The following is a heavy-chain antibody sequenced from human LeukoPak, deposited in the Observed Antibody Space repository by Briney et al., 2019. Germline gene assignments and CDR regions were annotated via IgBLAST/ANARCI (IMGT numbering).Heavy chain of an antibody. CDR2: ISSSSHTI. Sequence: GGSLRLSCAASTFTFSSYNMNWVRQAPGKGLEWVSYISSSSHTIYYADSVKGRFTISRDNAKNSLYLQMNSLRAEDTAVYYCARENYDILTGYPRHFDYWGQGTLVTVSS. D-gene: IGHD3-9*01. V-gene: IGHV3-48*04. J-gene: IGHJ4*02. CDR3: ARENYDILTGYPRHFDY. CDR1: TFTFSSYN.